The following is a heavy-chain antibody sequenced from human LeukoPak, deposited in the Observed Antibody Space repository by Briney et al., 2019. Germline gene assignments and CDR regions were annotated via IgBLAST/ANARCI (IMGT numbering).Heavy chain of an antibody. CDR3: AKSLPPGRITMVRGIDY. D-gene: IGHD3-10*01. Sequence: GGSLRLSCAASGFAFSSYGMHWVRQAPGKGLEWVAVISYDGSNKYYADSVKGRFTISRDNSKNTLYLQMNSLRAEDTAVYYCAKSLPPGRITMVRGIDYWGQGTLVTVSS. V-gene: IGHV3-30*18. CDR2: ISYDGSNK. J-gene: IGHJ4*02. CDR1: GFAFSSYG.